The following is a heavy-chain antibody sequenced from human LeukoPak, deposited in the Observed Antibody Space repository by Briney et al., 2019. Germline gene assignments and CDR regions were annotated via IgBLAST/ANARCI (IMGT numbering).Heavy chain of an antibody. J-gene: IGHJ4*02. CDR1: GFTVSSNY. V-gene: IGHV3-11*01. CDR3: ALIVVVTTPAVDY. CDR2: ISSSGSTI. Sequence: GGSLRLSCAASGFTVSSNYMSWVRQAPGKGLEWVSYISSSGSTIYYADSVKGRFTISRDNAKNSLYLQMNSLRAEDTAVYYCALIVVVTTPAVDYWGQGTLVTVSS. D-gene: IGHD2-21*02.